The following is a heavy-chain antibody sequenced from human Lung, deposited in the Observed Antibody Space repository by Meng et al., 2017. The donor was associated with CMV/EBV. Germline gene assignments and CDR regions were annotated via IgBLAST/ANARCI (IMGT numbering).Heavy chain of an antibody. CDR2: FDPEDGET. Sequence: ASXXVSCKVSGYNIIELSMQWVRQAPGKGLEWMGGFDPEDGETIFAQKFQGRVRLTEDTSTNTAYMELRSLTSADTAVYYCVTDDLCSGGDCSVGYWGQGVXVTVSS. V-gene: IGHV1-24*01. CDR1: GYNIIELS. CDR3: VTDDLCSGGDCSVGY. D-gene: IGHD2-21*02. J-gene: IGHJ4*02.